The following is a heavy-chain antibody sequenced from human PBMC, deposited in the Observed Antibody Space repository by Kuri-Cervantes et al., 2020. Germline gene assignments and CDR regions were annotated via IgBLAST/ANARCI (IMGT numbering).Heavy chain of an antibody. Sequence: ASVKVSCKASGYTFTSYYMHWVRQAPGQGLEWMGIINPSGGSTSYAQKFQGRVTMTWDTSTSTVYMELSSLRSEDTAVYYCARGIPAGWRNSHVSWFDPWGQGTLVTVSS. J-gene: IGHJ5*02. CDR1: GYTFTSYY. CDR2: INPSGGST. V-gene: IGHV1-46*01. D-gene: IGHD4-23*01. CDR3: ARGIPAGWRNSHVSWFDP.